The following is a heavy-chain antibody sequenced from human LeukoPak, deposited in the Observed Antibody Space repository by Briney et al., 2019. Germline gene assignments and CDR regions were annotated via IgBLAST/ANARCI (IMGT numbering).Heavy chain of an antibody. J-gene: IGHJ3*02. CDR3: ARGSRVTTRLDAFDI. Sequence: GGSLRLSCAASGFTFSDYYMSWIRQAPGKGLEWVSYISSSGSTIYYADSVKGRFTISRDNAKNSLYLQMNSLRAEDTAVYYCARGSRVTTRLDAFDIWGQGTMVIVSS. CDR1: GFTFSDYY. D-gene: IGHD4-17*01. V-gene: IGHV3-11*04. CDR2: ISSSGSTI.